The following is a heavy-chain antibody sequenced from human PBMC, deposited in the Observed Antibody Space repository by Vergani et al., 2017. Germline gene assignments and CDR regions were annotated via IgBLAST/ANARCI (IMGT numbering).Heavy chain of an antibody. J-gene: IGHJ4*02. CDR1: GGSISSYY. D-gene: IGHD3-22*01. CDR3: ARMTVHYDSSGYLFSAPPGY. Sequence: QVQLQESGPGLVKPSETLSLTCTVSGGSISSYYWSWIRQPPGKGLEWIGYIYYSGSTNYNPSLKSRVTISVDTSKNQFSLKLSSVTAADTAVYYCARMTVHYDSSGYLFSAPPGYWGQGTLVTVSS. CDR2: IYYSGST. V-gene: IGHV4-59*01.